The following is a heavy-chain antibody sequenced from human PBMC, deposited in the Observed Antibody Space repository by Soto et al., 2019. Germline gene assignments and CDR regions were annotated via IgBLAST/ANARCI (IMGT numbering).Heavy chain of an antibody. J-gene: IGHJ2*01. CDR3: ARDPGVFGVVRGTYWYFDL. Sequence: QVQLQESGPGLVKPSQTLSLTCTVSGGSISSGDYYWSWIRQPPGKGLEWIGYIYYSGSTYYNPSLKSRVTISVDTSKNQFSLKLSSVTAADTAVYYCARDPGVFGVVRGTYWYFDLWGRGTLVTVSS. CDR1: GGSISSGDYY. D-gene: IGHD3-3*01. CDR2: IYYSGST. V-gene: IGHV4-30-4*01.